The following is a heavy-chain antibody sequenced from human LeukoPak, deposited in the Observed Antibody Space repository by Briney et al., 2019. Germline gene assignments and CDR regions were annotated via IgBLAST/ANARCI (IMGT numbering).Heavy chain of an antibody. Sequence: SETLSLTCTVSAGSISGYYWTWIRQPPGKGLEWIGNIYYTGNTDYNRSLKSRVTISIDTSKNQFSLKLSSVTAADTALYYCARERVIVTTYDAFDIWGQGTMVTVSS. J-gene: IGHJ3*02. D-gene: IGHD2/OR15-2a*01. CDR3: ARERVIVTTYDAFDI. CDR2: IYYTGNT. V-gene: IGHV4-59*01. CDR1: AGSISGYY.